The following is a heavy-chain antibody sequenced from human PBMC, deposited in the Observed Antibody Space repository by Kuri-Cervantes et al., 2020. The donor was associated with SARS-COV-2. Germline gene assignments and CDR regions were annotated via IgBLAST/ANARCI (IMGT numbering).Heavy chain of an antibody. Sequence: GESLKISCAASGFTFSSYDMHWVRQAPGKGLEWVAVISYDGSNKYYADSVKGRFTISRDNSKNTLYLQMNSLRAEVTAVYYCARDDGSGSYFTFDYWGQGTLVTVSS. CDR1: GFTFSSYD. J-gene: IGHJ4*02. CDR2: ISYDGSNK. CDR3: ARDDGSGSYFTFDY. V-gene: IGHV3-30-3*01. D-gene: IGHD3-10*01.